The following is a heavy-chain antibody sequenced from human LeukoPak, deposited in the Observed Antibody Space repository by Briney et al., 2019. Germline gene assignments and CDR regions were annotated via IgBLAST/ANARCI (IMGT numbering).Heavy chain of an antibody. V-gene: IGHV3-23*01. J-gene: IGHJ6*02. Sequence: GGSLRLSCAASGFTFSSYAMSWVRQAPGKGLERVSAISGSGGSTYYADSVKGRFTISRDNSKNTLYLQMNSLRAEDTAVYYCAKGRVPAYYYYGMDVWGQGTTVTVSS. D-gene: IGHD2-2*01. CDR3: AKGRVPAYYYYGMDV. CDR1: GFTFSSYA. CDR2: ISGSGGST.